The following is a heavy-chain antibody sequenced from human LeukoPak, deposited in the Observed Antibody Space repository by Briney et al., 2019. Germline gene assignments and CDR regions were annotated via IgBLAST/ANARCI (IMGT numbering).Heavy chain of an antibody. Sequence: SVEVSCKASGGTFSSYAISWVRQAPGQGLEWMGGIIPIFGTANYAQKFQGRVTITADESTSTAYMELSSLRSEDTAVYYCARGASGAPALNWFDPWGQGTLVTVSS. J-gene: IGHJ5*02. V-gene: IGHV1-69*13. CDR3: ARGASGAPALNWFDP. D-gene: IGHD1-26*01. CDR2: IIPIFGTA. CDR1: GGTFSSYA.